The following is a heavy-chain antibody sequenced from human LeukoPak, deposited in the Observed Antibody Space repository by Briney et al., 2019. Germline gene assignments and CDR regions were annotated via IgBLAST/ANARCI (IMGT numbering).Heavy chain of an antibody. CDR2: INPNSGGT. CDR3: ARLSGSGSYGSNY. J-gene: IGHJ4*02. CDR1: GYTFTGYY. Sequence: GASVKVSCKASGYTFTGYYMHWVRQAPGQGPEWMGRINPNSGGTNYAQKFRGRVTMTRDTSISTAYMELSRLRSDDTAVYYCARLSGSGSYGSNYWGQGTLVTVSS. D-gene: IGHD3-10*01. V-gene: IGHV1-2*06.